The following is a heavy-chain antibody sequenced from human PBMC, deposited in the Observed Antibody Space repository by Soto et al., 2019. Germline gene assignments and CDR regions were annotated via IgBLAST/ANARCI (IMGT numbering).Heavy chain of an antibody. V-gene: IGHV4-59*08. CDR1: GGSLSSYY. D-gene: IGHD3-9*01. CDR3: ARHSPDFDWLSQFDY. J-gene: IGHJ4*02. CDR2: IFYFGST. Sequence: SETLSLTCTVSGGSLSSYYWSWIRQTPGKGLEWIGYIFYFGSTNYNPSLKSRATLSIDTSKNQLSLKLSSVTAADTAVYYCARHSPDFDWLSQFDYWGQGTLVTVSS.